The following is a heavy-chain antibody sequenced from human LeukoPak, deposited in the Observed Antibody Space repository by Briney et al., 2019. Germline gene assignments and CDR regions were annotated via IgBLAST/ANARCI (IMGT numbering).Heavy chain of an antibody. CDR3: ARHYYGSENYYFDF. CDR1: GGSINSGSYY. CDR2: IHSSGTT. D-gene: IGHD3-10*01. J-gene: IGHJ4*02. V-gene: IGHV4-61*02. Sequence: SETLSLTCTVSGGSINSGSYYWSWIRQPAGKGLEWIGRIHSSGTTNYKSSLKSRVTILVDTPRNQFSLKLTSVIAADTAVYYCARHYYGSENYYFDFWGKGTLVTVSS.